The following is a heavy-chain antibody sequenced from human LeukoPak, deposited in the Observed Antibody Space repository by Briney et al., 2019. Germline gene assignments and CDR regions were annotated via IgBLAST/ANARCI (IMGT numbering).Heavy chain of an antibody. Sequence: GSLRLSCAASGFTFSSYEMNWVRQAPGKGLEWVSYISSSGSTIYYADSVKGRFTISRDNAKNPLYLQMNSLRAEDTAVYYCARAGVREGPHYWGQGTLVTVSS. J-gene: IGHJ4*02. D-gene: IGHD3-10*01. CDR3: ARAGVREGPHY. CDR2: ISSSGSTI. CDR1: GFTFSSYE. V-gene: IGHV3-48*03.